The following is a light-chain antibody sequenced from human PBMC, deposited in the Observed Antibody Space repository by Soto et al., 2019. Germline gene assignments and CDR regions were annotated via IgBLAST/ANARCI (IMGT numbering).Light chain of an antibody. Sequence: TQSPSSFSASTGDRVTITCRASQGISSYLAWYQQKPGQAPRLLIYDASNRATGIPARFSGSGSGTDFTLTISSLEPEDFAVYYCQQRSNWPRTFGQGTKVEIK. CDR1: QGISSY. V-gene: IGKV3-11*01. CDR3: QQRSNWPRT. J-gene: IGKJ1*01. CDR2: DAS.